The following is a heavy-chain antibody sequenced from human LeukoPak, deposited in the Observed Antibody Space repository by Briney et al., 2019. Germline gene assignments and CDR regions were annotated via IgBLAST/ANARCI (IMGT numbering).Heavy chain of an antibody. CDR3: ARGGTFGGVTPTPFDY. J-gene: IGHJ4*02. D-gene: IGHD3-16*01. CDR1: GGTFSSYA. V-gene: IGHV1-69*13. Sequence: SVKVSCKASGGTFSSYAISWVRQAPGQGLEWMGGIIPIFGTANYAQKFQGRVTITADESTSTAYMELSSLRSEDTAVYYCARGGTFGGVTPTPFDYWGQGTLVTVSS. CDR2: IIPIFGTA.